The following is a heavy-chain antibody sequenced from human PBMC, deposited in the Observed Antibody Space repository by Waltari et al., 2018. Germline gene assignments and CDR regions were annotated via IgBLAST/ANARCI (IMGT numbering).Heavy chain of an antibody. J-gene: IGHJ5*02. Sequence: QVQLQQWGAGLLKPSETLSLTCAVYGGSFSGYYWSWIRQPPGKVLEWIGEINHSGSTNYNPSLKSRCTISVDTSKNQFSRKLSSVTAADTAVYYCARSLYSSGWYAWGQGTLVTVSS. CDR3: ARSLYSSGWYA. V-gene: IGHV4-34*01. D-gene: IGHD6-19*01. CDR2: INHSGST. CDR1: GGSFSGYY.